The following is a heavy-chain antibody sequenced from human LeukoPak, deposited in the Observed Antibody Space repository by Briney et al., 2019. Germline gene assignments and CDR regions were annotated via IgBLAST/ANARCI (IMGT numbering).Heavy chain of an antibody. V-gene: IGHV3-43*02. Sequence: GGSLRLSCAASGFTFDDYAMNWVCQAPGKGLEWVSLISGDGGRTFYADSVKGRFTISRDNSKNSLYLEMNSMRTEDTALYYCAKDLASVYDAFNIWGQGTMVTVSS. CDR2: ISGDGGRT. J-gene: IGHJ3*02. CDR1: GFTFDDYA. CDR3: AKDLASVYDAFNI.